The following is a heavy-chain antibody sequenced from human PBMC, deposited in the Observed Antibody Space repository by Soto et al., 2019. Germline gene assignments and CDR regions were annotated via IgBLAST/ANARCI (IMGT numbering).Heavy chain of an antibody. CDR1: GYTFTDYD. CDR2: MNPNSGNT. CDR3: ARDSSTTNPV. D-gene: IGHD2-2*01. V-gene: IGHV1-8*01. Sequence: QVQLVQSGAEVRRPGTSVMVSCKTSGYTFTDYDINWVRQATGQGLEWMGWMNPNSGNTGYAQKFKGRVSMTRNTATSTAYMELSSLRSDDTAIYYCARDSSTTNPVWGQVTMVTVSS. J-gene: IGHJ3*01.